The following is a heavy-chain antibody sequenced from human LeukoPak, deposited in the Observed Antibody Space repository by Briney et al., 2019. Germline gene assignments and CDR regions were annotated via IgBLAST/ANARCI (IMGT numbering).Heavy chain of an antibody. Sequence: GGSLRLSCAASGFTFSSYAMHWVRQAPGKGLEWVAVISHDGSNKYYADSVKGRFTISRDNSKNTLYLQMNSLRAEDTAVYYCARAVTTPLGENPYGMDVWGQGTTVTVSS. D-gene: IGHD4-17*01. CDR1: GFTFSSYA. CDR3: ARAVTTPLGENPYGMDV. J-gene: IGHJ6*02. V-gene: IGHV3-30-3*01. CDR2: ISHDGSNK.